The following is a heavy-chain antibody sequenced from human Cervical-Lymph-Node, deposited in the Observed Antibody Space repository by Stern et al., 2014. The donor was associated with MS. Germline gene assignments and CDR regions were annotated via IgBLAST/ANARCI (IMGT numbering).Heavy chain of an antibody. CDR2: IYYSGST. V-gene: IGHV4-31*03. CDR3: ARSSIAAAGTESLFDY. J-gene: IGHJ4*02. Sequence: QVQLQESGPGLVKPSQTLSLTCTVSGGSISSGGYYWSWIRQHPGKGLEWIGDIYYSGSTYYNPSLKSRVTISVDTSKNQFSLKLSSVTAADTAVYYCARSSIAAAGTESLFDYWGQGTLVTVSS. D-gene: IGHD6-13*01. CDR1: GGSISSGGYY.